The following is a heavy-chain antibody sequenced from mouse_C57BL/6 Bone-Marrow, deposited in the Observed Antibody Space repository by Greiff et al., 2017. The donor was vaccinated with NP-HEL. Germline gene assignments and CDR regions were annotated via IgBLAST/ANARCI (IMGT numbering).Heavy chain of an antibody. V-gene: IGHV7-1*01. J-gene: IGHJ4*01. CDR2: SRNKANDYTT. D-gene: IGHD2-3*01. CDR3: ARDYDGYDYAMDY. CDR1: GFTFSDFY. Sequence: EVMLVESRGGLVQSGRSLRLSCATSGFTFSDFYMEWVRQAPGKGLEWIAASRNKANDYTTEYSASVKGRFIVSRDTSQSILYLQMNALRAEDTAIYYCARDYDGYDYAMDYWGQGTSVTVSS.